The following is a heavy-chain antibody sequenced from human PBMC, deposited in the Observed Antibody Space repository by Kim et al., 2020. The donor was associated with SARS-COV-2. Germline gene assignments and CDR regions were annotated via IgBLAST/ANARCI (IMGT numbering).Heavy chain of an antibody. V-gene: IGHV1-69*04. D-gene: IGHD5-18*01. J-gene: IGHJ4*02. CDR3: ARDGDTAMVIGDY. Sequence: YAQKFQGRVTITADKSTSTAYMELSSLRSEDTAVYYCARDGDTAMVIGDYWGQGTLVTVSS.